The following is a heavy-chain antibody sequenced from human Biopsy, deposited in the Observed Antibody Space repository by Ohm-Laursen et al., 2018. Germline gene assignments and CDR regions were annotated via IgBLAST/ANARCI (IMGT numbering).Heavy chain of an antibody. CDR3: ARGLPRIAPMVRGRRTWFDP. CDR2: IKHSGST. D-gene: IGHD3-10*01. Sequence: SQTLSLTCAVYGGSFRGYYLGWIRQTPGEGLGGIGEIKHSGSTNYKPSPASRVAISADTSKNHFSLNLYSVTAADTAVYFCARGLPRIAPMVRGRRTWFDPWGQGTLVTVSS. V-gene: IGHV4-34*01. CDR1: GGSFRGYY. J-gene: IGHJ5*02.